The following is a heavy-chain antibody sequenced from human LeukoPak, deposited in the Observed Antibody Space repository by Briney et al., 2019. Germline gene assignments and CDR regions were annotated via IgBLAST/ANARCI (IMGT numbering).Heavy chain of an antibody. J-gene: IGHJ5*02. CDR3: AGMTTVIRGRRFDT. CDR2: LFPDLTT. V-gene: IGHV4-38-2*01. Sequence: PSETLSLTCAVSGYSVNSAYYWGWIRQPPGKGLEWIGNLFPDLTTEYNPSLKGRVTISLETSNNLFSLRLTSVSAADMALYFCAGMTTVIRGRRFDTWGQGDLGTVSS. D-gene: IGHD4-23*01. CDR1: GYSVNSAYY.